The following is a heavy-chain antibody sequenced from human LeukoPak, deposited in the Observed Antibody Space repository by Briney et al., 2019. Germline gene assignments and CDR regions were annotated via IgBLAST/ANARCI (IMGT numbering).Heavy chain of an antibody. Sequence: GGSLRLSCAASGFAFSGDWMSRVRQAPGKGLEWVANIKEDGSEKYYADSVTGRFTISRDNAKHLLYLKLNSPKPGDTAVHYCARVPYTSGWYGVGYWGQGTLVTVSP. V-gene: IGHV3-7*01. CDR1: GFAFSGDW. CDR2: IKEDGSEK. D-gene: IGHD6-19*01. J-gene: IGHJ4*02. CDR3: ARVPYTSGWYGVGY.